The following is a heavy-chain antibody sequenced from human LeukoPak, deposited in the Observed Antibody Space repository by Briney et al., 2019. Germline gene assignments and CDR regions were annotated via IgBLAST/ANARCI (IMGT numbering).Heavy chain of an antibody. J-gene: IGHJ4*02. V-gene: IGHV4-39*01. CDR1: SGSFYRRRYY. D-gene: IGHD5-18*01. Sequence: PSETLSLPCTVSSGSFYRRRYYCGWIRQPPGMGLEWIATINYSGTTYYNPSLKSRVTASVNTSKNQFYLKLSSLTAADTGVYYCARLRGGVQLWGDWGQGTLVTVSS. CDR3: ARLRGGVQLWGD. CDR2: INYSGTT.